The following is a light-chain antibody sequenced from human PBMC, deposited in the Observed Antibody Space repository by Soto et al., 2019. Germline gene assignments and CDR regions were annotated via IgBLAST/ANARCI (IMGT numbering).Light chain of an antibody. CDR3: CSYAGSSTFV. CDR1: SNDVGHFNL. CDR2: EVN. J-gene: IGLJ2*01. Sequence: SCSGSSNDVGHFNLVSWFQHHPGKAPQLIIYEVNERPSGVSNRFSGSKSGNTASLTISGLQTEDEADYFCCSYAGSSTFVFGTGTKLTVL. V-gene: IGLV2-23*02.